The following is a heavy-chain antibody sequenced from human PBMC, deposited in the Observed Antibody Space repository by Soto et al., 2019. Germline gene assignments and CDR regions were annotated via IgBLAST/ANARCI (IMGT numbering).Heavy chain of an antibody. CDR2: IYYSGST. D-gene: IGHD1-26*01. V-gene: IGHV4-31*03. CDR1: GGSISRGGYY. CDR3: ARGFREWEYYYSMVL. Sequence: SETLSLTCTVSGGSISRGGYYLSWIRQHPGKGLEWIGYIYYSGSTYYNPSLKSRVTISVDTSKNQFSLKLSCVTAADTAVYYCARGFREWEYYYSMVLRGTGTKGTVFS. J-gene: IGHJ6*03.